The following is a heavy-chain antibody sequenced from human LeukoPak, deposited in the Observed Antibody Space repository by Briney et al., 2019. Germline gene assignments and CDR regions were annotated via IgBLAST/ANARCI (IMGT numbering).Heavy chain of an antibody. D-gene: IGHD6-19*01. CDR2: IYSGGSR. Sequence: PGGSLRLSCAASGFTVSSTYMSCVRQPPGQGPDPPSVIYSGGSRYYADSVKGRFTISRDNSKNTLYLQMNSLRAEDTAVYYCAKDPRLIAVAGPEYFQHWGQGTLVTVSS. CDR3: AKDPRLIAVAGPEYFQH. CDR1: GFTVSSTY. J-gene: IGHJ1*01. V-gene: IGHV3-66*01.